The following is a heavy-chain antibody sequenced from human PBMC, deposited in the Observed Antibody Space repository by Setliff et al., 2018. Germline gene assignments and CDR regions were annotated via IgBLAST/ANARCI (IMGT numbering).Heavy chain of an antibody. D-gene: IGHD4-4*01. CDR1: GESFSGHY. J-gene: IGHJ6*03. CDR2: INHSGST. Sequence: PSETLSLTCAVYGESFSGHYWSWIRQPPGKGLEWIGEINHSGSTNYNPSLKSRVTISVDTSQNQFSLRLSSVTAADTAVYYCARGTTNLNYYYYMDVWGKGTTVTVSS. CDR3: ARGTTNLNYYYYMDV. V-gene: IGHV4-34*01.